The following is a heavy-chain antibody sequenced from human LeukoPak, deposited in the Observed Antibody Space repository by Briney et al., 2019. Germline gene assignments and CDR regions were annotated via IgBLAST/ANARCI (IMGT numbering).Heavy chain of an antibody. Sequence: ASVKVSCKASGGTFSSYAISWVRQAPGQGLEWMGGIIPIFGTANYAQKFQGRVTITADESTSTAYMELSSLRSEGTAVYYCARADLKMDYYGMDVWGQGTTVTVSS. CDR1: GGTFSSYA. V-gene: IGHV1-69*13. CDR3: ARADLKMDYYGMDV. D-gene: IGHD2-8*01. J-gene: IGHJ6*02. CDR2: IIPIFGTA.